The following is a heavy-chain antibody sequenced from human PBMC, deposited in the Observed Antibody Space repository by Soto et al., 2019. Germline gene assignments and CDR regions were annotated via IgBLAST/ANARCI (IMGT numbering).Heavy chain of an antibody. J-gene: IGHJ4*02. CDR1: GYSISSSNW. CDR3: ARSRAMLAYCGGDCYSGYFDY. Sequence: QVQLQESGPGLVKPSDTLSLTCAVSGYSISSSNWWGWIRQPPGKGLEWIGYIYYSGSTYYNPSLKSRVTMSVDTSKNQFSLKLSSVTAVDTAVYYCARSRAMLAYCGGDCYSGYFDYWGQGTLVTVSS. V-gene: IGHV4-28*01. CDR2: IYYSGST. D-gene: IGHD2-21*02.